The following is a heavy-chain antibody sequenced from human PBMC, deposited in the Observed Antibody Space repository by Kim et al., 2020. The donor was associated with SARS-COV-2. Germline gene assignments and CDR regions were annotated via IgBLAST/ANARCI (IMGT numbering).Heavy chain of an antibody. J-gene: IGHJ6*03. V-gene: IGHV4-59*01. CDR3: ARANYGYSYAPYYMDV. Sequence: PSLQSRVTISRDMSKNQFSLKLISATAADTAVYYCARANYGYSYAPYYMDVWGKGTTVSVSS. D-gene: IGHD3-16*01.